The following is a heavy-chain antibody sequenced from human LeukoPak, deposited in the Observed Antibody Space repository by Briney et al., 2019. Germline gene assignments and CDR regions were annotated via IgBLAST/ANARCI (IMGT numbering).Heavy chain of an antibody. CDR2: LYYGGSA. Sequence: SETLSLTCIVSGGSVSDNNYYWGWIRQPPGKELEYIGNLYYGGSANYNPSLRGRVTISVDTSKNQFSLSLTSVTAADTAIYYCARDTSDPWGQGTLVTVSS. CDR1: GGSVSDNNYY. CDR3: ARDTSDP. V-gene: IGHV4-61*01. J-gene: IGHJ5*02.